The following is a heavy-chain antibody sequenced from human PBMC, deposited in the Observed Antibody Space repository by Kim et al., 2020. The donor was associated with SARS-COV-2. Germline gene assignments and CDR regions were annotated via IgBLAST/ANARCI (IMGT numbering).Heavy chain of an antibody. CDR1: GGSISSYY. Sequence: SETLSLTCTVSGGSISSYYWSWIRQPPGKGLEWIGYIYYSGSTNYNPSLKSRVTISVDTSKNQFSLKLSSVTAADTAVYYCARIDPNWAYPSDAFDIWGQGTMVTVSS. CDR3: ARIDPNWAYPSDAFDI. V-gene: IGHV4-59*01. CDR2: IYYSGST. D-gene: IGHD7-27*01. J-gene: IGHJ3*02.